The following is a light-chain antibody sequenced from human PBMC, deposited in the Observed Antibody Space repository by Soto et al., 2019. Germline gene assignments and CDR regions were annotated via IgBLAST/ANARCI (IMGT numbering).Light chain of an antibody. CDR2: AAS. Sequence: AIQMTQSPSSLSASVGDRVTITCRASQGIRNDLGWYQQKSGKAPKLLIYAASNLQRGVPSRFSGRGSGTDFTLTISSLQPEDSASYFCLQDYNYPRTFGQGTRVEI. CDR3: LQDYNYPRT. J-gene: IGKJ1*01. V-gene: IGKV1-6*01. CDR1: QGIRND.